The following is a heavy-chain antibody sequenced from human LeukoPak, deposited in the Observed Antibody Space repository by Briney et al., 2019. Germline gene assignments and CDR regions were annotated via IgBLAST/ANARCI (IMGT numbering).Heavy chain of an antibody. V-gene: IGHV4-31*03. CDR1: GDSISSGGYY. Sequence: SETLSLTCTVSGDSISSGGYYWSWIRQHPGKGLEWIGYIDNNENTYYNPTLKSRLTISVDTSKNQFSLKLSSVTAADTAVYYCARRETGAYSSSWYLDYWGQGTLVTVSS. D-gene: IGHD6-13*01. CDR2: IDNNENT. J-gene: IGHJ4*02. CDR3: ARRETGAYSSSWYLDY.